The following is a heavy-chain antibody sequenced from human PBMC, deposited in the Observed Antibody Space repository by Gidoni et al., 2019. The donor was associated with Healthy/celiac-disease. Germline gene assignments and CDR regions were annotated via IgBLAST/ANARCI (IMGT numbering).Heavy chain of an antibody. J-gene: IGHJ3*02. CDR3: AKNEIAVAGPRDFDI. CDR2: ISGSGGST. Sequence: EVQLLESGGGLVQPGGSLRLSCAASGFTFSSYAMSWVRQAPGKGLEWVSAISGSGGSTYYAASVKGRFTISIDNYKNTLYLQMNSLRAEDTAVYYCAKNEIAVAGPRDFDIWGQGTMVTVSS. D-gene: IGHD6-19*01. CDR1: GFTFSSYA. V-gene: IGHV3-23*01.